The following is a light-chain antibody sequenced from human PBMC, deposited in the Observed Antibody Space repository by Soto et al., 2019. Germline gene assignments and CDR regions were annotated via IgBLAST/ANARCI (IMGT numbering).Light chain of an antibody. J-gene: IGLJ3*02. CDR1: SGHSSYA. CDR3: QTWATGGV. V-gene: IGLV4-69*01. CDR2: LYSDGSH. Sequence: QLVLTQSPSASASLGASVKLTCTLSSGHSSYAIAWHQQQPEKGPRYLMKLYSDGSHSKGDGIPDRFSGSSSGAERYLTISSLQSEDEAEYYCQTWATGGVFGGGTKLTVL.